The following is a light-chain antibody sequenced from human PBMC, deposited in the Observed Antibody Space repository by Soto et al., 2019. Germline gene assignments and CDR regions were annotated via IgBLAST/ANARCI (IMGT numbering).Light chain of an antibody. Sequence: EIVMTQSPATLSVSPGERVTLTCRASQSVSSKLAWYQQKPGQAPRLLIYGASTRATGIPARFIGSGSGTEFTLTISSLQSEDFAVYYCQQYNNWPLTFGQWTGLEIK. CDR3: QQYNNWPLT. V-gene: IGKV3-15*01. CDR2: GAS. J-gene: IGKJ5*01. CDR1: QSVSSK.